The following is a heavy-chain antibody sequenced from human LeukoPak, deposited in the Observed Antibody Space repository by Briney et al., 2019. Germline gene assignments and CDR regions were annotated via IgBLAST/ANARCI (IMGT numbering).Heavy chain of an antibody. D-gene: IGHD3-9*01. CDR1: GFTFSSYA. Sequence: GGSLRLSCAASGFTFSSYAMSWVRQAPGKGLEGVSAISGSGGSTYYADSGKGRFTISRDNSKNTLYLQMNSLRAEDTAVYYCAKDRKLRYFDWLLYFDYWGQGTLVTVSS. CDR2: ISGSGGST. J-gene: IGHJ4*02. CDR3: AKDRKLRYFDWLLYFDY. V-gene: IGHV3-23*01.